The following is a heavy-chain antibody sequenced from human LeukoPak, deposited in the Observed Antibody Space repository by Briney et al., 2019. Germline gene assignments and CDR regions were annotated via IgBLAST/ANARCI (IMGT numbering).Heavy chain of an antibody. Sequence: GGSLRLSCAASGFTFSSYEMNWVRQAPGKGLEWVSYISSSGSTIYYADSVKGRFTISRDNAKNSLYLQMNSLRAEDTAVYYCARLSTVTTLDYRGQGTLVTVSS. CDR2: ISSSGSTI. CDR1: GFTFSSYE. V-gene: IGHV3-48*03. D-gene: IGHD4-17*01. CDR3: ARLSTVTTLDY. J-gene: IGHJ4*02.